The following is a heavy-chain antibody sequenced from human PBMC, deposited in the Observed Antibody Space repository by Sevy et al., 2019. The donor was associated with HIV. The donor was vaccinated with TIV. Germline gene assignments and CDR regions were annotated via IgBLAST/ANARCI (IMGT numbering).Heavy chain of an antibody. CDR2: ISSSSSNI. CDR1: GFTFSSYS. D-gene: IGHD2-2*01. Sequence: GGSLILSCAASGFTFSSYSMNWVRQAPGKGLEWVSSISSSSSNIYYADSVKGRFTISRDNAKNSLYLQMNSLRAEDTAVYYCARGSIVVVPADPFDYWGQGTLVTVSS. V-gene: IGHV3-21*01. CDR3: ARGSIVVVPADPFDY. J-gene: IGHJ4*02.